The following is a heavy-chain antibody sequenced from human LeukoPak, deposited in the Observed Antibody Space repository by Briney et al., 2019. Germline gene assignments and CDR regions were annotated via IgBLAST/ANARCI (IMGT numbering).Heavy chain of an antibody. V-gene: IGHV3-66*01. J-gene: IGHJ4*02. Sequence: GGSLRLSCAASGFTVSSNYMSWVRQAPGKGLEWVSVIYSGGSTYYADSVKGRFTISRDNSKNTLYLQMNSLRAEDTAVYYCARDPHPGIAVAGREDYWGQGTLVTVSS. CDR1: GFTVSSNY. D-gene: IGHD6-19*01. CDR2: IYSGGST. CDR3: ARDPHPGIAVAGREDY.